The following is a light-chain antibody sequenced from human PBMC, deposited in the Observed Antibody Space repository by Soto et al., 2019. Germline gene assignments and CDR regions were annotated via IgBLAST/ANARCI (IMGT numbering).Light chain of an antibody. Sequence: EIVLTQSPGTLSLSPGERATLSCRTSQSVSNNYLAWYQQKPGQAPRLLIYDASTRATGIPARFSGSGSGTDFTLTISMLEPEDFAIYYCQQRHGWVTFGQGTRLEIK. CDR3: QQRHGWVT. CDR2: DAS. J-gene: IGKJ5*01. V-gene: IGKV3D-20*02. CDR1: QSVSNNY.